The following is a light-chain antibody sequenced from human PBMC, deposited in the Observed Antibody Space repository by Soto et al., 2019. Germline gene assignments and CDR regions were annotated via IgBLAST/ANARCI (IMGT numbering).Light chain of an antibody. J-gene: IGKJ1*01. CDR3: QQYSSSPPT. V-gene: IGKV3-20*01. Sequence: DIVLTQSPGTLSLSPGERATLSCRASQSVSSSYLAWYQQKAGQAPMLLIYGASSRATGIPDRFSGSGSGTDFTLTISSLEPEDFAVYYCQQYSSSPPTFGQGTKVEIK. CDR1: QSVSSSY. CDR2: GAS.